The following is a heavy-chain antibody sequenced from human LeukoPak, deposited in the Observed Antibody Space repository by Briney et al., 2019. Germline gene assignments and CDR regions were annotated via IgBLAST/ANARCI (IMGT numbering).Heavy chain of an antibody. J-gene: IGHJ4*02. CDR3: ARNPRFGELLP. CDR2: ISAYNGNT. D-gene: IGHD3-10*01. V-gene: IGHV1-18*01. Sequence: ASVKVSCKASGYTFTSYGISWVRQAPGQGLEWMGWISAYNGNTNYAQKLQGRVTITRNTSISTAYMELSSLRSEDTAVYYCARNPRFGELLPWGQGTLVTVSS. CDR1: GYTFTSYG.